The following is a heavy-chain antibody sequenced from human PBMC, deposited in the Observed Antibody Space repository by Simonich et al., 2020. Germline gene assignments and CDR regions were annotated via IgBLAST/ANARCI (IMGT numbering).Heavy chain of an antibody. Sequence: QVQLQQWGAGLLKPSETLSLTCAVYGGSFSGYYWCWIRQPPGKGPEWIGEINHCGSTNNNPSRKRLVTISVDTSKNQFSLKLSSVTAADTAVYYGARGLIGGSYYYWGQGTLVTVSS. CDR1: GGSFSGYY. D-gene: IGHD1-26*01. J-gene: IGHJ4*02. V-gene: IGHV4-34*01. CDR2: INHCGST. CDR3: ARGLIGGSYYY.